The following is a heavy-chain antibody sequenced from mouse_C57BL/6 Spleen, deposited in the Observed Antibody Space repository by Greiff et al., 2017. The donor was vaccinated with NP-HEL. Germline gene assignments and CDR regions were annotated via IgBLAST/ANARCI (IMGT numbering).Heavy chain of an antibody. CDR1: GFTFSDYY. CDR3: ERALSWDGGFDY. Sequence: EVQGVESEGGLVQPGSSMKLSCTASGFTFSDYYMAWVRQVPEKGLEWVANSNYDGSSNYYLDSLKSRFIISRDNEKNILYLQMSSLKSEDTATYFCERALSWDGGFDYWGQGTTLTVSS. CDR2: SNYDGSSN. D-gene: IGHD4-1*01. V-gene: IGHV5-16*01. J-gene: IGHJ2*01.